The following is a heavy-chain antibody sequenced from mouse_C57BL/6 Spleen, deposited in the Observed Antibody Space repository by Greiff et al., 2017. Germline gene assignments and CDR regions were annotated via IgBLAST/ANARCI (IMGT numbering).Heavy chain of an antibody. V-gene: IGHV1-85*01. Sequence: VQLKESGPELVKPGASVKLSCKASGYTFTSYDINWVKQRPGQGLEWIGWIYPRDGSTKYNEKFKGKATLTVDTSSSTAYMELHSLTSEDSAVYFCARSYYYGSSHFDYWGQGTTLTVSS. CDR2: IYPRDGST. CDR1: GYTFTSYD. CDR3: ARSYYYGSSHFDY. J-gene: IGHJ2*01. D-gene: IGHD1-1*01.